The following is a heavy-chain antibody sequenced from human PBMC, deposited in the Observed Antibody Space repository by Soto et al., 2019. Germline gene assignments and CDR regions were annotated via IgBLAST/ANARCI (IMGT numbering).Heavy chain of an antibody. CDR1: GFTFSSYS. J-gene: IGHJ2*01. CDR2: ISSSSSYI. CDR3: ASKQAGIAARPRFAANWYFDL. Sequence: VGSLRLSCAASGFTFSSYSMNWVRQAPGKGLEWVSSISSSSSYIYYADSVKGRFTISRDNAKNSLYLQMNSLRAEDTAVYYCASKQAGIAARPRFAANWYFDLWGRGTLVTV. D-gene: IGHD6-6*01. V-gene: IGHV3-21*01.